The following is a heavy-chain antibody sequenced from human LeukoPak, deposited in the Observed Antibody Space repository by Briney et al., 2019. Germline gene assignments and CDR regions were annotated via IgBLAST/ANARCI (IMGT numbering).Heavy chain of an antibody. J-gene: IGHJ4*02. V-gene: IGHV4-59*08. CDR2: IYHSGST. D-gene: IGHD5-18*01. Sequence: SETLSLTCTVSGGSISSYYWSWIRQPPGKGLEWIGYIYHSGSTNYNPSLKSRVTISVDTSKNQFSLKLSSVTAADTAVYYCARHMGLGYSYGYPYFDYWGKGTLVTVSS. CDR3: ARHMGLGYSYGYPYFDY. CDR1: GGSISSYY.